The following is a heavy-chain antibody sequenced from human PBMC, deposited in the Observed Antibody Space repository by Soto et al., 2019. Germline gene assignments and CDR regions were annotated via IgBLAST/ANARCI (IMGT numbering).Heavy chain of an antibody. D-gene: IGHD3-3*02. CDR2: IKQDGSEK. CDR1: GFTFSSYW. V-gene: IGHV3-7*03. Sequence: GGSLRLSCAASGFTFSSYWMSWVRQAPGKGLEWVANIKQDGSEKYYVDSVRGRFTISRDNAKNSLYPQMNSLRAEDTAVYYCARAILRQIMDVWGQGTTVTVSS. CDR3: ARAILRQIMDV. J-gene: IGHJ6*02.